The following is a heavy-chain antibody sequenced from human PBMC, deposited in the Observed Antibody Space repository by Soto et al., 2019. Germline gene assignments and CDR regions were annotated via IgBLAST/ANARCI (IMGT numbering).Heavy chain of an antibody. D-gene: IGHD4-17*01. CDR1: GGLFSSYP. Sequence: SVKVSCKASGGLFSSYPISWVRQVPGQGLEWMGGIIPVFQTAYYTQRFQGRVTITADQSINTAYLQWDSLKASDTAIYYCARPANTVADHFDLWGQGTPVTVSS. V-gene: IGHV1-69*13. CDR3: ARPANTVADHFDL. CDR2: IIPVFQTA. J-gene: IGHJ4*02.